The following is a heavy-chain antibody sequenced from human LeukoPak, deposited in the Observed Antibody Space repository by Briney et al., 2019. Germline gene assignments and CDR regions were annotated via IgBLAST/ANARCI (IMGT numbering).Heavy chain of an antibody. Sequence: SETLSLTCTVSGGSISSSSYYWGWIRQPPRKGLEWIGSIYYSGSTYYNPSLKSRVTISVDTSKNQFSLKLSSVTAADTAVYYCARDANLYLYCGGDCYSLPDAFDIWGQGAMVTVSS. CDR2: IYYSGST. CDR1: GGSISSSSYY. CDR3: ARDANLYLYCGGDCYSLPDAFDI. J-gene: IGHJ3*02. V-gene: IGHV4-39*02. D-gene: IGHD2-21*02.